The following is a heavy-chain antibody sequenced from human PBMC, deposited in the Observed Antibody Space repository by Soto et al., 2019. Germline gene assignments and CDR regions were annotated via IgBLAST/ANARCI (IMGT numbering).Heavy chain of an antibody. CDR1: GFTFSSYG. V-gene: IGHV3-30*18. J-gene: IGHJ4*02. Sequence: QVQLVESGGGVVQPGRSLRLSCAASGFTFSSYGMHWVRQAPGKGLEWVAVISYDGSNKYYADSVKGRFTISRENSKNTLYLQMNSLRAEDTAVYYCAKASYGSGSYPTDYWGQGTLVTVSS. CDR2: ISYDGSNK. D-gene: IGHD3-10*01. CDR3: AKASYGSGSYPTDY.